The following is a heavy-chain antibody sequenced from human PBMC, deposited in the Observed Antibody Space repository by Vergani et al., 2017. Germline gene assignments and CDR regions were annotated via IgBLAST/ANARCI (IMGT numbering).Heavy chain of an antibody. V-gene: IGHV3-30*03. CDR2: ISYDGMQK. D-gene: IGHD1-1*01. Sequence: QVHLVESGGGVVQPGRPLRLSCVVSGFTSSDYGMHWVRQAPGKGLEWVAVISYDGMQKYYADSVKGRFTISRDNSKSTLYLQMNSLRTEDTAVYYCATKSCGTPGCQIGYFREWGQGTLVTVSS. CDR1: GFTSSDYG. J-gene: IGHJ1*01. CDR3: ATKSCGTPGCQIGYFRE.